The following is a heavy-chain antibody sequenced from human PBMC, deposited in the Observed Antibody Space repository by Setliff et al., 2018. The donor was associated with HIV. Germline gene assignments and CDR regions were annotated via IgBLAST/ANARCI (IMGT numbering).Heavy chain of an antibody. CDR2: ISAYNGYT. J-gene: IGHJ6*03. Sequence: ASVKVSCKASGGTFSSYAISWVRQAPGQGLEWMGGISAYNGYTNYAQKLQGRVTMTRDTSTSTAYMELRSLRSDDTAVYYCARDMGTSEYYYYMDVWGKGTTVTVSS. V-gene: IGHV1-18*01. D-gene: IGHD1-7*01. CDR3: ARDMGTSEYYYYMDV. CDR1: GGTFSSYA.